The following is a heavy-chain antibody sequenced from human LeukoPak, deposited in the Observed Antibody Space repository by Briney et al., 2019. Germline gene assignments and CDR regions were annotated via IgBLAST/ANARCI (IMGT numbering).Heavy chain of an antibody. Sequence: GGSLRLSCAASGSTVSSTYMNWVRQAPGKGLEWVSVIFGGGGTYYADSVKGRFIISRDNSKNTLHLQMNSLRAEDTAVYFCARECVYGNLFDPWGQGTLVTVSS. CDR2: IFGGGGT. CDR3: ARECVYGNLFDP. J-gene: IGHJ5*02. D-gene: IGHD5/OR15-5a*01. V-gene: IGHV3-66*01. CDR1: GSTVSSTY.